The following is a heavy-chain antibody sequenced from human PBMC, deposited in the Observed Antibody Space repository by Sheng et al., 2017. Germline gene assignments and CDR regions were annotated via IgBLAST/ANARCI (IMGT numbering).Heavy chain of an antibody. Sequence: QVHLVESGGGVVQPGRSLRLSCAASGFTFSNYGMHWVRQAPGKGLEWVAVIWYDGSKTYYADSVKGRFTISRDNSKDTVYLQMSSLRADDTAVYYCARDRWQRYCSSMSCSTFDYWGQGTLVTVSS. CDR3: ARDRWQRYCSSMSCSTFDY. D-gene: IGHD2-2*01. CDR1: GFTFSNYG. J-gene: IGHJ4*02. V-gene: IGHV3-33*01. CDR2: IWYDGSKT.